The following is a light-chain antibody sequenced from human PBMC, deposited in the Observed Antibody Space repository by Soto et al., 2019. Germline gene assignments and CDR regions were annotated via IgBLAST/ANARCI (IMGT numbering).Light chain of an antibody. J-gene: IGLJ3*02. CDR1: SGSVSTNNY. V-gene: IGLV8-61*01. CDR2: RTN. CDR3: VLYMGRGIWV. Sequence: QTVVTQETSFSVSPGGTVTLTCALSSGSVSTNNYPSWCQQTPGQAPRTLIFRTNTRSSGVPDRFSGSILGNKAALTITGAQADDESDYYCVLYMGRGIWVFGGGTKLTVL.